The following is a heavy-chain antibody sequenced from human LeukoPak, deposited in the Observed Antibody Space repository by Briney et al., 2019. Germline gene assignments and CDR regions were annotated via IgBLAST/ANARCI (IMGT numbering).Heavy chain of an antibody. J-gene: IGHJ4*02. CDR3: ARGYDSSGYLDY. CDR2: IWYDGSNK. D-gene: IGHD3-22*01. V-gene: IGHV3-33*08. CDR1: GFTLSTYA. Sequence: PGGSLRLSCAASGFTLSTYAMHWVRQAPGKGLEWVAVIWYDGSNKYYADSVKGRFTISRDNSKNTLYLQMNSLRAEDTAVYYCARGYDSSGYLDYWGQGTLVTVSS.